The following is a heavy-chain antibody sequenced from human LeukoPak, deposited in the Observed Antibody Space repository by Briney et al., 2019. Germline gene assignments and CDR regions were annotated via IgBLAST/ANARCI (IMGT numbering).Heavy chain of an antibody. CDR2: INSDGSTI. D-gene: IGHD2-2*01. V-gene: IGHV3-74*01. J-gene: IGHJ4*02. CDR1: GFTFSSYW. Sequence: GGSLRLSCAASGFTFSSYWMHWVRQAPWKGLVWVSRINSDGSTINYADSVKGRFTISRDNAKNTLYLQMDSLRAEDTAVYYCTRETVVVATASLGYWGLGTLVTVAS. CDR3: TRETVVVATASLGY.